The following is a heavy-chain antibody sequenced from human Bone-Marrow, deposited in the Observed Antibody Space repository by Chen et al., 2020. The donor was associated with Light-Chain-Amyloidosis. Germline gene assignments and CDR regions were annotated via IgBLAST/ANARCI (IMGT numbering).Heavy chain of an antibody. D-gene: IGHD3-22*01. CDR1: GYSFTSYW. CDR3: AKTRYYYDSSGYYPPDAFDI. J-gene: IGHJ3*02. Sequence: EVQLVQSGAEVKKPGESRKISCKGSGYSFTSYWIGWVRQMPGKGLEWMGIIYPGDSDTRYSPSFQGQVTISADKSISTAYLQWSSLKASDTAMYYCAKTRYYYDSSGYYPPDAFDIWGQGTMVTVSS. CDR2: IYPGDSDT. V-gene: IGHV5-51*01.